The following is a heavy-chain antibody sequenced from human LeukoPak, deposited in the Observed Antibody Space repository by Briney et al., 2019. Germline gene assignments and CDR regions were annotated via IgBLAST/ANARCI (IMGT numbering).Heavy chain of an antibody. J-gene: IGHJ6*02. Sequence: SETLSLTCTVSGGSISSSSYYWSWIRQPPGKGLEWIGYIYYSGSTNYNPSLKSRVTISVDTSKNQFSLKLSSVTAADTAVYYCARSWTRIAAANYYYYGMDVWGQGTTVTVSS. CDR2: IYYSGST. CDR3: ARSWTRIAAANYYYYGMDV. D-gene: IGHD6-13*01. CDR1: GGSISSSSYY. V-gene: IGHV4-61*05.